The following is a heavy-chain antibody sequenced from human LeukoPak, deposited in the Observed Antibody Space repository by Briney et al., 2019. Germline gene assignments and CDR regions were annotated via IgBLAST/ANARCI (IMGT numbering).Heavy chain of an antibody. V-gene: IGHV3-9*01. CDR2: ISWNSGSI. D-gene: IGHD3-10*01. CDR1: GFTFDDFA. J-gene: IGHJ5*02. Sequence: GGSLRLSCAASGFTFDDFAMHWVRQAPGKGLGWVSGISWNSGSIYYADSVKGRFTISRDNAKKTLCLQMNSLRPEDTAFYYCAKDGGVLWFGESYNWFDPWGQGTLVTVSS. CDR3: AKDGGVLWFGESYNWFDP.